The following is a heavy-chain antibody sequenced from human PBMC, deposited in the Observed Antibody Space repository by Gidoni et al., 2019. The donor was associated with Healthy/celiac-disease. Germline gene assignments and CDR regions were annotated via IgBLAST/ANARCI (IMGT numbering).Heavy chain of an antibody. D-gene: IGHD2-15*01. V-gene: IGHV3-23*01. CDR1: GFTFSRYA. CDR3: AKDFIVVLVAASNPGDAFDI. J-gene: IGHJ3*02. Sequence: EVQLLESGGGLVQPGGSLRLPCAASGFTFSRYAMSWVRQAPGKGLEWVSALRGSGGSRYYAASLKGRFTISIDNSKNTLYLQMHSLRAEVTAVYYCAKDFIVVLVAASNPGDAFDIWGQGTMVTVSS. CDR2: LRGSGGSR.